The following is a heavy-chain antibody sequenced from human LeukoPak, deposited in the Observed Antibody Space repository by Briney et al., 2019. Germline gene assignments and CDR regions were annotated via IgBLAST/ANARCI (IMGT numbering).Heavy chain of an antibody. V-gene: IGHV3-30*04. J-gene: IGHJ4*02. CDR1: GFTFSSYA. CDR2: ISYDGSNK. CDR3: ARETDSSGWYPFDY. D-gene: IGHD6-19*01. Sequence: PGRSLRLSCAASGFTFSSYAMHWVRQAPGKGLEWVAVISYDGSNKYYADSVKSRFTISRDNSKNTLYLQMNSLRAEDTAVYYCARETDSSGWYPFDYWGQGTLVTVSS.